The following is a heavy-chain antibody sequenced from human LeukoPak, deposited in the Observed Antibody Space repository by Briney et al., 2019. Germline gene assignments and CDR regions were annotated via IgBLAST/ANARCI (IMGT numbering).Heavy chain of an antibody. CDR2: ISASGTTT. D-gene: IGHD3-22*01. CDR3: AKSSIFYDSSSYYVGEKYYFDY. V-gene: IGHV3-23*01. J-gene: IGHJ4*02. Sequence: PGGSLRLSCAASGFTFSGYAMSWVRQAPGKGLEWVSAISASGTTTYYADSVQGRFTISRDNSKNTLYLQMNSLRAEDTAVYYCAKSSIFYDSSSYYVGEKYYFDYWGQGTLVTVSS. CDR1: GFTFSGYA.